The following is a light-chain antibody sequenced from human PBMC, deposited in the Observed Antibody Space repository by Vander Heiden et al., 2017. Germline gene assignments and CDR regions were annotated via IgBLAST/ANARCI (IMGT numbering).Light chain of an antibody. CDR1: ALPKQY. Sequence: SYRLTQPPAVSVSQGQTARITCSGDALPKQYAYWYQQKPGQAPVLVIYNDSERPSGIPERFSGSSSGTTATLTISGVQAEDEADYYCQSADSSGTYVVFGGGTKLTVL. J-gene: IGLJ2*01. CDR3: QSADSSGTYVV. CDR2: NDS. V-gene: IGLV3-25*03.